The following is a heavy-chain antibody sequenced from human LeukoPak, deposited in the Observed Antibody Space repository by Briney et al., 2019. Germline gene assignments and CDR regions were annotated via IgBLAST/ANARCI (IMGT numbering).Heavy chain of an antibody. CDR3: AVSPYCGGDCYLSDY. CDR1: GYTLTELS. CDR2: IIPIFGTA. J-gene: IGHJ4*02. V-gene: IGHV1-69*13. Sequence: GASVKVSCKVSGYTLTELSMHWVRQAPGQGLEWMGGIIPIFGTANYAQKFQGRVTITADESTSTAYMELSSLRSEDTAVYYCAVSPYCGGDCYLSDYWGQGTLVTVSS. D-gene: IGHD2-21*02.